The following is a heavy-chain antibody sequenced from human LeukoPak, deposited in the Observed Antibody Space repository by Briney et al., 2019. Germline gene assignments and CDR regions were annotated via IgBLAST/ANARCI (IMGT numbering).Heavy chain of an antibody. CDR1: GYIFTNYY. D-gene: IGHD2-2*01. CDR3: ASGTTDIVVVPATLRNYYFDY. J-gene: IGHJ4*02. CDR2: INTRGGST. V-gene: IGHV1-46*03. Sequence: ASVKVSCKASGYIFTNYYMHWVRQVPGQGLEWMGIINTRGGSTSYAQKFQGRVNMTRDMSTSTAYMDLSSLRSEDTAVYYCASGTTDIVVVPATLRNYYFDYWGQGTLVTVSS.